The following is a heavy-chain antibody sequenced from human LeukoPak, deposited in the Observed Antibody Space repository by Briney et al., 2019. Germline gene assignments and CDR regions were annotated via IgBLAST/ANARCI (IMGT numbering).Heavy chain of an antibody. V-gene: IGHV1-2*02. D-gene: IGHD6-13*01. J-gene: IGHJ4*02. CDR2: INPNSGGT. CDR3: AIDRSSGYSSS. CDR1: GYTFTDYY. Sequence: ASVKVSCKASGYTFTDYYMHWVRQAPGQGLEWVGWINPNSGGTSYAQKFQGGVTMTRDMVISTAYMELSRLRSDDSAVYYCAIDRSSGYSSSWGQGTLVTVSS.